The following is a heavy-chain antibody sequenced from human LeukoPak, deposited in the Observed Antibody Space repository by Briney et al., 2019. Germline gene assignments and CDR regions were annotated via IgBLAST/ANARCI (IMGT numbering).Heavy chain of an antibody. D-gene: IGHD3-22*01. CDR2: ISAYNGNT. Sequence: GASVKVSCKAYGYAFTSYGISWVRQAPGQGLEWMGWISAYNGNTNYAQKLQGRVTMTTDTSTSTAYMELRSLRSDDTAVYYCARDEWAGYYDSSGYADGMDVRGQGTTVTASS. V-gene: IGHV1-18*01. CDR1: GYAFTSYG. J-gene: IGHJ6*02. CDR3: ARDEWAGYYDSSGYADGMDV.